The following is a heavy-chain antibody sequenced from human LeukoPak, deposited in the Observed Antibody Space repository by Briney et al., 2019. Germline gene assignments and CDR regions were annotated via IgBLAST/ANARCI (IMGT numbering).Heavy chain of an antibody. Sequence: GGSLRLSCTTSGFTIGDYRINWVRQAPGKVLEWVGVIRGKASGGTTDYAASVKGRFTISRDDSKSIAYLQMSSLKIEDTAVYYCSRDLGTTETGDDYWGQGTLVTVSS. CDR3: SRDLGTTETGDDY. D-gene: IGHD4-17*01. CDR1: GFTIGDYR. V-gene: IGHV3-49*04. J-gene: IGHJ4*02. CDR2: IRGKASGGTT.